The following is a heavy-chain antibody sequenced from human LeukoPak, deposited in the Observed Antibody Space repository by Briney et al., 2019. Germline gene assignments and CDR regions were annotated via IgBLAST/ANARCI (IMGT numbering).Heavy chain of an antibody. J-gene: IGHJ4*02. CDR3: ARDSKVVVITTPGY. D-gene: IGHD3-22*01. CDR1: GFTFSSYA. CDR2: ISYDGSNK. Sequence: PGGSLRLSCAASGFTFSSYAMHWVRQAPGKGLEWVAVISYDGSNKYYADSVKGRFTISRDNSKNTLYLQMNSLRAEDTAVYYCARDSKVVVITTPGYWGQGTLVTVSS. V-gene: IGHV3-30*04.